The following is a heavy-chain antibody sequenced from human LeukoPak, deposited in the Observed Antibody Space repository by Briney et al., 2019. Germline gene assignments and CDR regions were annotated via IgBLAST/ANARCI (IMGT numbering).Heavy chain of an antibody. Sequence: GGSLRLSCAASGFTFSGAAMHWVRQASGKGLEWVGRIRSKANSYATAYAASVKGRFTISRDDSKNTAYLQMNSLKSEDTAVYYCTRHYCSGGSCYISGFDYWGQGNLVTVSS. CDR1: GFTFSGAA. J-gene: IGHJ4*02. D-gene: IGHD2-15*01. CDR2: IRSKANSYAT. CDR3: TRHYCSGGSCYISGFDY. V-gene: IGHV3-73*01.